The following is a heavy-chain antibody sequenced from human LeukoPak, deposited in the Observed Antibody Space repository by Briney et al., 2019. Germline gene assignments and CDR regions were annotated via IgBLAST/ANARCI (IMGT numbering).Heavy chain of an antibody. J-gene: IGHJ4*01. Sequence: PGGSLRLSCAVSGSTFSAYWMNWVRQAPGKGLEWGASIRQDGCVKSYVDSLKGRFTIYRDNTKNSLYLQINSVRAEDTAVYYCARDGTAAGLYFDLWGQGTLVTVSS. V-gene: IGHV3-7*01. D-gene: IGHD6-13*01. CDR1: GSTFSAYW. CDR3: ARDGTAAGLYFDL. CDR2: IRQDGCVK.